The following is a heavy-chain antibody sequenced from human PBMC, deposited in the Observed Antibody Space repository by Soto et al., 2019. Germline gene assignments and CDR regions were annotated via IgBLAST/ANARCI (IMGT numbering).Heavy chain of an antibody. V-gene: IGHV3-21*01. CDR3: ARAPLAGLADY. Sequence: GGSLRLSCAASGFTFSSYSMNWVRQAPGKGLEWVSSISSSSSYIYYADSVKGRFTISRDNAKNSLYLQMNSLRAEDTAVYYCARAPLAGLADYWGQGTLVTVSS. CDR2: ISSSSSYI. J-gene: IGHJ4*02. D-gene: IGHD3-22*01. CDR1: GFTFSSYS.